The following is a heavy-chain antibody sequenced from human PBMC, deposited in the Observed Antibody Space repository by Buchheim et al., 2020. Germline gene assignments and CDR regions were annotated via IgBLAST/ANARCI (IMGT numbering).Heavy chain of an antibody. V-gene: IGHV1-8*01. J-gene: IGHJ5*02. CDR2: VHPHNGHT. Sequence: QVQLVQSGAEVKKPGASVKVSCKASGYTFSNYHINWVRQATGQGPEWMGWVHPHNGHTGYAQKFQGRVTMTRNTSISTAYMELSSLRSDDTAVYYCARALTSPDLWVFDPWGQGTL. CDR1: GYTFSNYH. D-gene: IGHD4/OR15-4a*01. CDR3: ARALTSPDLWVFDP.